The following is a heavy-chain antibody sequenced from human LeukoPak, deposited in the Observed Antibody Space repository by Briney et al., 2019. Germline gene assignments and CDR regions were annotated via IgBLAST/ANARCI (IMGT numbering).Heavy chain of an antibody. CDR1: GGSISTYI. D-gene: IGHD3-3*01. CDR2: ISDSGST. V-gene: IGHV4-4*07. J-gene: IGHJ4*02. Sequence: PSETLSLTCTVSGGSISTYIWSWIRQTAGKGLEWIGRISDSGSTNYNPSLKSRVTISVDTSKNQFSLKLSSVTAADTAVYYCARGPTLYDFWSGYYRSYFDYWGQGTLVTVSS. CDR3: ARGPTLYDFWSGYYRSYFDY.